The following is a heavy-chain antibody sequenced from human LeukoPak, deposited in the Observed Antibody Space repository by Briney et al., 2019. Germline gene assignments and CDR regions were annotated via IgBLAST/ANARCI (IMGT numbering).Heavy chain of an antibody. CDR3: ARDPYSGSYGADYYYYMDV. Sequence: GGSLRLSCAASGFTFSSYSMNWVRQTPGRGLEWVSSITSGSSHIYYADSVKGRFTISRDNAKSSLYLQMNSLRAEDTAVYYCARDPYSGSYGADYYYYMDVWGKGTMVTVSS. J-gene: IGHJ6*03. D-gene: IGHD1-26*01. CDR1: GFTFSSYS. V-gene: IGHV3-21*01. CDR2: ITSGSSHI.